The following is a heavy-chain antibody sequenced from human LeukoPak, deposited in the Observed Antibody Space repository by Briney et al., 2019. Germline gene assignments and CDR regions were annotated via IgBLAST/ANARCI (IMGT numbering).Heavy chain of an antibody. CDR3: ASGNKFGDYDALDY. V-gene: IGHV1-69*13. CDR1: GGTFGTYA. CDR2: IIPIFGRP. Sequence: GASVKVSCKASGGTFGTYAINWVRQAPGQGLEWMGGIIPIFGRPNYAHKFVDRVTISADESASTAYMELSSLTSEDTAVFYCASGNKFGDYDALDYWGQGTLVTVSS. J-gene: IGHJ4*02. D-gene: IGHD4-17*01.